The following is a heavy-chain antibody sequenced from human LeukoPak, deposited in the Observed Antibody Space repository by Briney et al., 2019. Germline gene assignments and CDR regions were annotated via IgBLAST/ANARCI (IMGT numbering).Heavy chain of an antibody. CDR2: INHSGST. Sequence: SETLSLTCTVSGASISSYYWSWIRQPPGKGLEWIGEINHSGSTNYNPSLKSRVTISVDTSKNQFSLKLSSVTAADTAVYYCARLIPSRAGDYWGQGTLVTVSS. CDR1: GASISSYY. CDR3: ARLIPSRAGDY. V-gene: IGHV4-34*01. D-gene: IGHD2-2*01. J-gene: IGHJ4*02.